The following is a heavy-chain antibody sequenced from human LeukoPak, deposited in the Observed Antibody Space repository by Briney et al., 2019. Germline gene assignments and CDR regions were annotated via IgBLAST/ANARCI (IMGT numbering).Heavy chain of an antibody. V-gene: IGHV4-59*01. J-gene: IGHJ2*01. CDR1: GVSISSYY. CDR3: ARDPRDWYFDL. CDR2: IYYSGST. Sequence: PSETLSLTCTVSGVSISSYYWSWIRQPPGKGLEWIGYIYYSGSTNYNPSLKSRVTISVDTSKNQFSLKLSSVTAADTAVYYCARDPRDWYFDLWGRGTLVTVSS.